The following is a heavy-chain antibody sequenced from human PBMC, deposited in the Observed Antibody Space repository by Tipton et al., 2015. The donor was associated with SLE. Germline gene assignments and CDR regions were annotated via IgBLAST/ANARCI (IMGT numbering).Heavy chain of an antibody. CDR2: IDTNGYT. CDR1: GFTLTSYD. J-gene: IGHJ4*02. V-gene: IGHV3-13*01. Sequence: SLRLSCTASGFTLTSYDMHWVRQATGKGLEWVSAIDTNGYTYYPDSVKGRFTISRDNAKNSLYLQMNSLRAEDTALYYCAKGPLFDYWGQGTLVTVSS. CDR3: AKGPLFDY.